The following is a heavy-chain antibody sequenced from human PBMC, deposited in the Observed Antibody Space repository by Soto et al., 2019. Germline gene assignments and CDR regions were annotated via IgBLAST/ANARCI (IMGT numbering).Heavy chain of an antibody. J-gene: IGHJ4*02. V-gene: IGHV4-4*07. CDR2: IYTSGST. D-gene: IGHD6-19*01. CDR1: GGSISSYY. Sequence: PWETLSLTCTVSGGSISSYYWSWIRQPAGKGLEWIGRIYTSGSTNYNPSLKSRVTMSVDTSKNQFSLKLSSVTAADTAVYYCARTGEEVAGTPLYYFDYWGQGTLVTVSS. CDR3: ARTGEEVAGTPLYYFDY.